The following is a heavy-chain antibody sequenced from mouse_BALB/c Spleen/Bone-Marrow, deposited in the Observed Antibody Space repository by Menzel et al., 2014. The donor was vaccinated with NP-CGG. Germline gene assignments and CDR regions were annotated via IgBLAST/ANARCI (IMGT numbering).Heavy chain of an antibody. V-gene: IGHV14-3*02. Sequence: VQLKESGAELVKPGASVKLSCTASGFNIKDTYMHWVKQRPEQGLEWIGRIDPANGNTKYDPKFQGKATITADTSSNTAYLQLSSLTSEDTAVYYCARGYDEGFAYWGQGTLVTVSA. CDR3: ARGYDEGFAY. CDR2: IDPANGNT. CDR1: GFNIKDTY. J-gene: IGHJ3*01. D-gene: IGHD2-14*01.